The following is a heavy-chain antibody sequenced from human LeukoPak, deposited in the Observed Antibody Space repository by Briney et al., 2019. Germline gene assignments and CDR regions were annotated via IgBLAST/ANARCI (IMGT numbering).Heavy chain of an antibody. J-gene: IGHJ4*02. Sequence: GASVKVSCKASGYTFTSYGISWVRQAPGQGLEWMGWISAYNGNTNYAQKLQGRVTMTTDTSTSTAYMELGSLRSDDTAVYYCAREGEVSGYVYYFDYWGQGTLVTVSS. D-gene: IGHD5-12*01. V-gene: IGHV1-18*04. CDR2: ISAYNGNT. CDR3: AREGEVSGYVYYFDY. CDR1: GYTFTSYG.